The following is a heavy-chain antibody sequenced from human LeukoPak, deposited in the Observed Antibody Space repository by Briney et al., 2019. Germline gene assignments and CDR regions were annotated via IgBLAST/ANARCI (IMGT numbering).Heavy chain of an antibody. J-gene: IGHJ4*02. CDR2: IRQDGSEK. Sequence: GGSLRLSCAASGFTFSRSWRSWVRQAPGKGLEWVANIRQDGSEKNHADSVKGRFTISRDNAKNSLFLQMNSLRVEDTALYYCARDWSKGATDYWGQGTLVTVSS. V-gene: IGHV3-7*01. CDR3: ARDWSKGATDY. CDR1: GFTFSRSW. D-gene: IGHD1-26*01.